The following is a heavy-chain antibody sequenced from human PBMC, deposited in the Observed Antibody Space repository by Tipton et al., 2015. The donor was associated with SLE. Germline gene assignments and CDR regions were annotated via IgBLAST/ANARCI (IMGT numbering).Heavy chain of an antibody. V-gene: IGHV3-74*01. CDR1: GFTFSTYW. J-gene: IGHJ4*02. CDR3: ARSGSLKDYDFWSANS. Sequence: SLRLSCAASGFTFSTYWMYWVRQTPGKGLEWVSRITTDGRSTSYADSVKGRFTISRGNAQNTVYLQMNSLRAEDTAIYYCARSGSLKDYDFWSANSWGQGTLVTVSS. D-gene: IGHD3-3*01. CDR2: ITTDGRST.